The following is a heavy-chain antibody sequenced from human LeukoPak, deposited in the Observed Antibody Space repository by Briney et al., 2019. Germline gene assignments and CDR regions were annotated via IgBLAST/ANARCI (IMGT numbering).Heavy chain of an antibody. Sequence: ASVKVSCKASGYTFTSYGISWVRQAPGQGLEWMGWISAYNGNTNYAQKLQGRVTMTTDTSTSTAYMELRSLRSDDTAVYYCARVVGVDTASNWFGPWGQGTLVTVSS. CDR1: GYTFTSYG. V-gene: IGHV1-18*01. J-gene: IGHJ5*02. CDR3: ARVVGVDTASNWFGP. D-gene: IGHD5-18*01. CDR2: ISAYNGNT.